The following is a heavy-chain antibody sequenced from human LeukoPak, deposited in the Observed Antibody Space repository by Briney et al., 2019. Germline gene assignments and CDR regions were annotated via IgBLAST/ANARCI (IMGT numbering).Heavy chain of an antibody. D-gene: IGHD3-10*01. CDR1: GFTFDNYA. CDR3: ARVYYYGSGSYYSGPRDDAFDI. CDR2: IYSGGST. V-gene: IGHV3-53*01. Sequence: TGGSLRLSCVASGFTFDNYAMGRVRQAPGKGLEWGSVIYSGGSTYYADSVKGRFTISRDNSKNTLYLQMNSLRAEDTAVYYCARVYYYGSGSYYSGPRDDAFDIWGQGTMVTVSS. J-gene: IGHJ3*02.